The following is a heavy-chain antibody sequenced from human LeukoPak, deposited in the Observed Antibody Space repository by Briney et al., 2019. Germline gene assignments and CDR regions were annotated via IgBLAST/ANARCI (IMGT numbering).Heavy chain of an antibody. V-gene: IGHV3-30*01. CDR3: ARAGYQLLPGGSQAVYYYYYMDV. D-gene: IGHD2-2*01. J-gene: IGHJ6*03. Sequence: GGSLRLSCAASGFTFSSYAMHWVRQAPGKGLEWVAVISYDGSNKYYADSVKGRFTISRDNSKNTLYLQMNRLRAEDTAVYYCARAGYQLLPGGSQAVYYYYYMDVWGKGTTVTVSS. CDR2: ISYDGSNK. CDR1: GFTFSSYA.